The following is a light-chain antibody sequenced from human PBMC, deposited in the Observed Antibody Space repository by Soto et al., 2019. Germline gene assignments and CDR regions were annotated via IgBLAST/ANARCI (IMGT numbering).Light chain of an antibody. CDR1: QSASSNY. J-gene: IGKJ5*01. V-gene: IGKV3-20*01. CDR3: QQYHNTPIT. CDR2: GVS. Sequence: EIVLTQSPGTLSLSPGERATLSCRASQSASSNYLAWYQQIPGQAPRLLIYGVSSRAAGIPDRFSGSGSGTDFTLTINRLEPEDFAVYYCQQYHNTPITFSQGTRLEIK.